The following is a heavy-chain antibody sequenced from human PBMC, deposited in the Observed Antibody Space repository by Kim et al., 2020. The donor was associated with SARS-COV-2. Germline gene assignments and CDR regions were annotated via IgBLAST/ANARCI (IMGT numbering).Heavy chain of an antibody. CDR1: GGSFSGYY. Sequence: SETLSLTCAVYGGSFSGYYWSWIRQPPGKGLEWIGEINHSGSTNYNPSLKSRVTISVDTSKNQFSLKLSSVTAADTAVYYCATGYCSSTSCLPLNWFDPWGQGTLVTVSS. CDR3: ATGYCSSTSCLPLNWFDP. CDR2: INHSGST. V-gene: IGHV4-34*01. J-gene: IGHJ5*02. D-gene: IGHD2-2*01.